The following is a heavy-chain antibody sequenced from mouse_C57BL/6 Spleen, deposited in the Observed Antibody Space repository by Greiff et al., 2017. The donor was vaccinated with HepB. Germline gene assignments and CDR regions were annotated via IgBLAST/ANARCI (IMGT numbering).Heavy chain of an antibody. CDR2: ISSGSSTI. D-gene: IGHD2-5*01. J-gene: IGHJ1*03. CDR3: ATYYSNYVGWYFDV. CDR1: GFTFSDYG. V-gene: IGHV5-17*01. Sequence: EVMLVESGGGLVKPGGSLKLSCAASGFTFSDYGMHWVRQAPEKGLEWVAYISSGSSTIYYADTVKGRFTISRDNAKNTLFLQMTSLRSEDTAMYYCATYYSNYVGWYFDVWGTGTTVTVSS.